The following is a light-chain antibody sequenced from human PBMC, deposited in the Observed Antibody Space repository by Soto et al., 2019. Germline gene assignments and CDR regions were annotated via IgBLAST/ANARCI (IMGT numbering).Light chain of an antibody. CDR3: QSYDSSLSGSK. Sequence: QSVLTQPPSVSGAPGQRVTISCTGSSSNIGAGYDVHWYQQLPGTAPKLLIYGNSNRPSGVPDRCSGSKSGTSASLAITGLQAEDEADYYCQSYDSSLSGSKFGGGTQLTVL. J-gene: IGLJ2*01. CDR1: SSNIGAGYD. CDR2: GNS. V-gene: IGLV1-40*01.